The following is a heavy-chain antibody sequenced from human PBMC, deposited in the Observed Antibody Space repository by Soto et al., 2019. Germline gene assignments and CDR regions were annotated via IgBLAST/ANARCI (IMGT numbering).Heavy chain of an antibody. CDR3: ARGRSGRSSAENDY. V-gene: IGHV1-8*01. J-gene: IGHJ4*02. D-gene: IGHD2-15*01. CDR2: MNPNSGNT. Sequence: QVQLVQSGAEVKKPGASVKVSCKASGYTFTSYDINWVRQATGQGLEWMGWMNPNSGNTGYAQKFQGRVTMTRDTSIGTAYMELSSLRSEDTALYYCARGRSGRSSAENDYWGQGTLVTVSS. CDR1: GYTFTSYD.